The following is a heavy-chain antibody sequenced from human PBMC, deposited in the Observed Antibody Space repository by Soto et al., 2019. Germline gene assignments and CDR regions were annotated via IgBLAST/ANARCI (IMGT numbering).Heavy chain of an antibody. Sequence: RWESLKISCTGSGSRFTSYCIGWVRQMPVKGRERLGLIYPGDSDTGYSPSFQGQVTISADKSISTAYLQWTSLKASDTATYNCASPATDAFDIWGQGTMVTVS. CDR1: GSRFTSYC. CDR3: ASPATDAFDI. CDR2: IYPGDSDT. V-gene: IGHV5-51*01. D-gene: IGHD6-25*01. J-gene: IGHJ3*02.